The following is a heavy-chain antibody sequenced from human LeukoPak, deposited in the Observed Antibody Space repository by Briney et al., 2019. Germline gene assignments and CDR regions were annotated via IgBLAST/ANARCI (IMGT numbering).Heavy chain of an antibody. CDR3: ARGAVSGTYRYLY. V-gene: IGHV1-2*02. J-gene: IGHJ4*02. CDR1: GYTFSGYQ. Sequence: ASVKVSCKASGYTFSGYQIHWVRQAPGHPLEWMGWINPNSGDTKYAQKFQGRVTMTSDTSTSTVYMELSRLSSDATAVYSCARGAVSGTYRYLYWGQGTLVTASS. CDR2: INPNSGDT. D-gene: IGHD3-16*02.